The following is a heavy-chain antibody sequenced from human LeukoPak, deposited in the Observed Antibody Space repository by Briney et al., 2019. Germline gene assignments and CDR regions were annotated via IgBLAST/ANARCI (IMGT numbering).Heavy chain of an antibody. J-gene: IGHJ6*03. CDR1: GYTLTTYD. CDR2: MNPSRGNT. D-gene: IGHD6-6*01. V-gene: IGHV1-8*01. CDR3: AISLAGRSDYYYMHA. Sequence: ASVKLSCKASGYTLTTYDINWVRQATGQGLEWIGWMNPSRGNTGYEQKFQDRVSMTRNTSINTAYMELSSLKSEDTAVYYCAISLAGRSDYYYMHAWGNGTTVTAPS.